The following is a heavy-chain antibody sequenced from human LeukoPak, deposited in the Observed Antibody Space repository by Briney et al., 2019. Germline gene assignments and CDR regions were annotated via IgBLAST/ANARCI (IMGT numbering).Heavy chain of an antibody. CDR1: GFTFSSYA. D-gene: IGHD3-3*01. J-gene: IGHJ3*02. CDR2: ISGSGGST. CDR3: AKARYLPYYDFWSGSYDAFDI. V-gene: IGHV3-23*01. Sequence: GGSLRLSCAASGFTFSSYAMSWVRQAPGKGLEWVSAISGSGGSTYYADSVKGRFTISRDNSKNTLYLQMNSLRAEDTAVYYCAKARYLPYYDFWSGSYDAFDIWGQGTMVTVSS.